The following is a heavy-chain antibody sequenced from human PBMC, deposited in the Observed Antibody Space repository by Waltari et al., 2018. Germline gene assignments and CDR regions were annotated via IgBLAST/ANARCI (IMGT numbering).Heavy chain of an antibody. CDR1: GFTVSSNY. Sequence: EVQLVESGGGLVQPGGSLRLSCAASGFTVSSNYMSWVRQAPGKGREWVSLIDGGGRTYYADSVKGRFTSARDNSKNTLYLQMNSLRAEDTAVYYCTRDAGAVAAEGDYWGQGTLVTVSS. CDR3: TRDAGAVAAEGDY. CDR2: IDGGGRT. V-gene: IGHV3-66*01. D-gene: IGHD6-19*01. J-gene: IGHJ4*02.